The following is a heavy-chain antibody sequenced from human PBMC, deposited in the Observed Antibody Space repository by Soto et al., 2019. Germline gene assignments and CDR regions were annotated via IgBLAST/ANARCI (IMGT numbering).Heavy chain of an antibody. J-gene: IGHJ3*02. CDR2: IIGGGDKT. CDR1: GVGFSSYA. CDR3: AKSSYYDLLTAYDALDI. V-gene: IGHV3-23*01. Sequence: EVQLLESGGGLVRPGGSLSLACTASGVGFSSYAFTWVRQAPGKGLQWVSGIIGGGDKTYYSDSVNGRLTISRDNSNQALYLHMTSLRAQDTAIYYCAKSSYYDLLTAYDALDIWGQGTMVTVSS. D-gene: IGHD3-9*01.